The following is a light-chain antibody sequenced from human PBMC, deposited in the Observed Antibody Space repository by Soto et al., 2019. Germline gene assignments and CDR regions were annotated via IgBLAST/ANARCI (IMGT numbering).Light chain of an antibody. Sequence: EIVMTQSPATLSVSPGERVVLSCRASQSLGTSLAWYHHKPGRALRLLIDGASTRATGIPDRFSGSGSGTDFTLTISRLEPEDVAVYYCQQYEAVVTFGQGTKVDIK. CDR3: QQYEAVVT. V-gene: IGKV3D-15*01. J-gene: IGKJ1*01. CDR2: GAS. CDR1: QSLGTS.